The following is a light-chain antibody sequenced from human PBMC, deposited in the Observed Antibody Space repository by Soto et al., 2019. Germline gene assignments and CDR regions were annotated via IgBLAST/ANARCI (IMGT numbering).Light chain of an antibody. CDR2: GVS. CDR3: SSYTSSSTLVV. Sequence: QSALTQPASVSGSPGQSITISCTGTSSDVGGYNYVSWYQQHPGKAPKVMIYGVSNRPSGVSNRFSGSKSGNTASLTISGLQAEDEADYYCSSYTSSSTLVVVGGGTKLTVL. V-gene: IGLV2-14*01. CDR1: SSDVGGYNY. J-gene: IGLJ2*01.